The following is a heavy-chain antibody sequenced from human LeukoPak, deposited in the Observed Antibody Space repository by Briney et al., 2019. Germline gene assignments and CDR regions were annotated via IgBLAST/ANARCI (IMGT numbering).Heavy chain of an antibody. D-gene: IGHD2-15*01. CDR1: GGTFSSYA. V-gene: IGHV1-69*06. CDR2: IIPIFGTA. CDR3: ARVLLGAHYFDY. J-gene: IGHJ4*02. Sequence: GASVKVSCKASGGTFSSYAISWVRQAPGQGLEWMGGIIPIFGTANYAQKFQGRVTITADKSTSTAYMELSSLRSEDTAVYYCARVLLGAHYFDYWGQGTLVTVSS.